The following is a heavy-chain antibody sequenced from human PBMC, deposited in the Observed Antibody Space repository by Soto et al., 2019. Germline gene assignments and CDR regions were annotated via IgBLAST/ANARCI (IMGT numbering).Heavy chain of an antibody. Sequence: XSVKVSCKASGGTFSSYAISWVRQAPGQGLEWMGGIIPIFGTANYAQKFQGRVTITADKSTSTAYMELSSLRSEDTAGYYCARAHCRGGSCPLSHWLDSCRQGPLVTFSS. CDR2: IIPIFGTA. CDR1: GGTFSSYA. D-gene: IGHD2-15*01. J-gene: IGHJ5*01. V-gene: IGHV1-69*06. CDR3: ARAHCRGGSCPLSHWLDS.